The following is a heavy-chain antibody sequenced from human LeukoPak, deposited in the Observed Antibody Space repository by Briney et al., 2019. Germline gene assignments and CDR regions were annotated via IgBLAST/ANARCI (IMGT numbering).Heavy chain of an antibody. CDR1: GYTFTSYD. J-gene: IGHJ4*02. CDR3: ARPISGSYFSAFDY. Sequence: ASVKVSCKASGYTFTSYDINWVRQATGQGLEWMGWINTNTGNPTYAQGFTGRFVFSLDTSVSTAYLQISSLKAEDTALYYCARPISGSYFSAFDYWGQGTLVTVSS. V-gene: IGHV7-4-1*02. D-gene: IGHD1-26*01. CDR2: INTNTGNP.